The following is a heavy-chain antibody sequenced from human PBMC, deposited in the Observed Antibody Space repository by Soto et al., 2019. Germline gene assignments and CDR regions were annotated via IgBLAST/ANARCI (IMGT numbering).Heavy chain of an antibody. D-gene: IGHD2-21*01. V-gene: IGHV4-30-2*01. CDR2: IYHSGST. J-gene: IGHJ5*02. CDR1: GGSISSGGYF. Sequence: PSETLSLTCAVSGGSISSGGYFWSWIRQPPGKGLEWIGYIYHSGSTYYNPSLKSRVSISVDRSKNQFSLRLTSVTAADSAVYYCARLGAYYQSLDPWGPGTLVTVSS. CDR3: ARLGAYYQSLDP.